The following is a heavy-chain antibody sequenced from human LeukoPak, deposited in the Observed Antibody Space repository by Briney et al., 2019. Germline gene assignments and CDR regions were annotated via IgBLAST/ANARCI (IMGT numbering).Heavy chain of an antibody. CDR1: GFTFSSYW. Sequence: GGSLRLSYAASGFTFSSYWMSWVRQAPGKGLEWVANIKQDGSEKYYVDSVKGRFTISRDNAKNSLYLQMNSLRAEDTAVYYCAREGSSWDNWFDPWGQGTLVTVSS. D-gene: IGHD6-13*01. V-gene: IGHV3-7*01. CDR3: AREGSSWDNWFDP. J-gene: IGHJ5*02. CDR2: IKQDGSEK.